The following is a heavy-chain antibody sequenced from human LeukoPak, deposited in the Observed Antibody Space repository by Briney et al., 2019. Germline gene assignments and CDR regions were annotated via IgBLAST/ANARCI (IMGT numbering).Heavy chain of an antibody. J-gene: IGHJ1*01. D-gene: IGHD2/OR15-2a*01. CDR2: IIPIFGTA. CDR1: GGTFSSYA. V-gene: IGHV1-69*01. CDR3: ARPPQAYFYCCCCFFPPYFQH. Sequence: ASVKVSCKASGGTFSSYAISWVRQAPGQGLEWMGGIIPIFGTANYAQKFQGRVTITADESTSTAYMELSSLRSEDTALFYFARPPQAYFYCCCCFFPPYFQHWGQGTLVTVSS.